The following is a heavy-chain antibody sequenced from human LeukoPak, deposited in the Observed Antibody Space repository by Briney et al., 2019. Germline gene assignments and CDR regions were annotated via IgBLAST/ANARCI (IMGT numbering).Heavy chain of an antibody. J-gene: IGHJ4*02. CDR3: ATVAVAGTGPDN. V-gene: IGHV4-61*01. D-gene: IGHD6-13*01. Sequence: PSETLSLTCTVSGAXVSSGSYYWSWIRQSPGKGLEWIGFMSYNVHTDYNPSLKSRVTLSADTSNNQFSLRLNSVTAADTAVYFCATVAVAGTGPDNWGQGTLVTVSS. CDR2: MSYNVHT. CDR1: GAXVSSGSYY.